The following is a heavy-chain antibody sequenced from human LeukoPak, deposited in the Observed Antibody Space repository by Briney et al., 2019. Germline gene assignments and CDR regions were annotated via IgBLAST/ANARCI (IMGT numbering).Heavy chain of an antibody. CDR1: GGSISSGSYY. CDR3: AYGQVDYYYYYMDV. J-gene: IGHJ6*03. Sequence: PSETLSLTCTVSGGSISSGSYYWSWIRQPAGKGLEWIGRIYTSGSTNYNPSLKSRVTISVDTSKNQFSLKLSSVTAADTAVYYCAYGQVDYYYYYMDVWGKGTTVTVSS. V-gene: IGHV4-61*02. D-gene: IGHD3-10*01. CDR2: IYTSGST.